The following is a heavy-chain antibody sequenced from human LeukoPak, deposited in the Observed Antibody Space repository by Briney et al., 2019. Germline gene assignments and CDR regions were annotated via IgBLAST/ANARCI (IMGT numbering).Heavy chain of an antibody. CDR2: ISGSGGST. CDR3: AKSPLGGNRPYYYYYGMDV. D-gene: IGHD4-23*01. V-gene: IGHV3-23*01. J-gene: IGHJ6*02. CDR1: GFTFSSYA. Sequence: PGGSLRLSCAASGFTFSSYAMSWVRQAPGKGLEWVSAISGSGGSTYYADSVKGRFTISRDNSKNTLYLQMNSLRAEDTAVYYCAKSPLGGNRPYYYYYGMDVWGQGTTVTVSS.